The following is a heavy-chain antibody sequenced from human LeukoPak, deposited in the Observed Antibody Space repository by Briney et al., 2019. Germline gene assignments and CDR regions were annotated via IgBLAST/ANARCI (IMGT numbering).Heavy chain of an antibody. Sequence: SETLSLTCTVSGGSIGSHYWSWIRQPPGKGLEWIGYIYYSGSTNYNPSLKSRVTISVDTSKNQFSLKLSSVTAADTAVYYCARAPGRGSSWYYYYYMDVWGKGTTVTVSS. J-gene: IGHJ6*03. CDR2: IYYSGST. CDR3: ARAPGRGSSWYYYYYMDV. D-gene: IGHD6-13*01. CDR1: GGSIGSHY. V-gene: IGHV4-59*11.